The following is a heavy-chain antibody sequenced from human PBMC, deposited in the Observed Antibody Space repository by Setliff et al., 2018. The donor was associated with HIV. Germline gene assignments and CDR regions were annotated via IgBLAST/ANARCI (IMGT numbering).Heavy chain of an antibody. J-gene: IGHJ4*02. CDR2: ISTSSTYT. CDR3: ATHRVGQRPWLSDF. CDR1: GFNFRGYD. Sequence: GGSLRLSCAVSGFNFRGYDMNWVRQAPGKGLEWVSSISTSSTYTYYADSVKGRFTISRDNAKNALYLQMNSLRAEDTAVYYCATHRVGQRPWLSDFWGQGTLVTVSS. D-gene: IGHD5-12*01. V-gene: IGHV3-21*01.